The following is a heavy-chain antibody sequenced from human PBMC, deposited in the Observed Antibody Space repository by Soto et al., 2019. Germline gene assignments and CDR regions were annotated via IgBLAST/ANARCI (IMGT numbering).Heavy chain of an antibody. CDR2: IYYSGST. CDR3: ARVAAGYSYGHTYYFDY. CDR1: GGSISSSSYY. V-gene: IGHV4-39*07. D-gene: IGHD5-18*01. J-gene: IGHJ4*02. Sequence: SETLSLTCTVSGGSISSSSYYWGWIRQPPGKGLEWIGSIYYSGSTYYNPSLKSRVTISVDTSKNQFSLKLSSVTAADTAVYYCARVAAGYSYGHTYYFDYWGQGTLVTVSS.